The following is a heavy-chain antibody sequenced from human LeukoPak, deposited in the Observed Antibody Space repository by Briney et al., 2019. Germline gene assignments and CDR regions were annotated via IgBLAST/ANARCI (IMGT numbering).Heavy chain of an antibody. CDR2: ISHSGTI. CDR1: GGSISSSNSY. J-gene: IGHJ5*02. Sequence: SETLSLTCIVSGGSISSSNSYWDWIRQPPGRGLEWIGDISHSGTINYNPSLRTRVTISADTSKNQFSLKLNSVTAADTAVYYCATHVRGGNGLDPWGQGTLVTVSS. V-gene: IGHV4-39*01. D-gene: IGHD4-23*01. CDR3: ATHVRGGNGLDP.